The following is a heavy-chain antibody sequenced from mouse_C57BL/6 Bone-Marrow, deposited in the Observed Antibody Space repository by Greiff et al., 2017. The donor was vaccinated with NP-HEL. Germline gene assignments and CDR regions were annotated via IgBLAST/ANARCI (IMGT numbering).Heavy chain of an antibody. CDR3: ARWDYDHHRYFDV. Sequence: QVQLQQPGAELVKPGASVKMSCKASGYTFTSYWITWVKQRPGQGLEWIGDIYPGSGSTNYNEKFKSKATLTVDTSSSTAYMQLSSLTSEDSAVYYCARWDYDHHRYFDVWGTGTTVTVSA. V-gene: IGHV1-55*01. J-gene: IGHJ1*03. CDR1: GYTFTSYW. CDR2: IYPGSGST. D-gene: IGHD2-4*01.